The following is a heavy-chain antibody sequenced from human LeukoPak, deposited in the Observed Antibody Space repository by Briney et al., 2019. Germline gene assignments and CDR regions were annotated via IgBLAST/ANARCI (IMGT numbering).Heavy chain of an antibody. CDR2: LWYDGSNK. CDR3: ARDRNYYGSGSYRGWFDP. V-gene: IGHV3-33*01. Sequence: GRSLTLSCAASGFTFSSYGMLWLRKAPGKGLEWVAVLWYDGSNKYYADSVKGRFTISRDNSKNTLYLQMNSLRAEDTAVYYCARDRNYYGSGSYRGWFDPWGQGTLVTVSS. CDR1: GFTFSSYG. J-gene: IGHJ5*02. D-gene: IGHD3-10*01.